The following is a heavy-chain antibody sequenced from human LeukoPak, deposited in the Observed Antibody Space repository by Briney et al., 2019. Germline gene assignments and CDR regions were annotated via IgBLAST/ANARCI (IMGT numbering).Heavy chain of an antibody. V-gene: IGHV1-69*13. Sequence: SVKVSCKASGGTFSSYAISWVRQAPGQGLEWMGGIIPIFGTANYAQKFQGRVTITADESTSTAYMELSSLRSEDTAVYYCARDGYNSYNLYYFDYWGRGTLVTVSS. CDR2: IIPIFGTA. CDR3: ARDGYNSYNLYYFDY. J-gene: IGHJ4*02. CDR1: GGTFSSYA. D-gene: IGHD5-24*01.